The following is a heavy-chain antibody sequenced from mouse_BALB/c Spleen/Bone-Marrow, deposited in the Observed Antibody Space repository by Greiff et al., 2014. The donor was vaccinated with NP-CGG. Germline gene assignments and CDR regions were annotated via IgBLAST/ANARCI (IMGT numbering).Heavy chain of an antibody. Sequence: VQLQQPGPGLVKPSQTVSLTCTVTGISITTGNYRWSWIRQFPGNKLEWIGYIYYSGNITYNPSLTSRTTITRDTSKNQFFLEMNSLTAEDTATYYCARGAMITTGYFDYWGQGTTLTVSS. V-gene: IGHV3-5*02. CDR3: ARGAMITTGYFDY. D-gene: IGHD2-4*01. CDR2: IYYSGNI. CDR1: GISITTGNYR. J-gene: IGHJ2*01.